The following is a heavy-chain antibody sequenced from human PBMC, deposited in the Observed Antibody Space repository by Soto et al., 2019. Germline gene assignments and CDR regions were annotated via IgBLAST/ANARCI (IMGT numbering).Heavy chain of an antibody. V-gene: IGHV4-31*03. Sequence: SETLSLTCTVSGGSISSYDYHWSWIRQHPAKGLEWIGYMSYSGSTYYNPSLRSRVTISIDTSKNQYSLNLASVTAADTAVYFCARPFYARALRDNWFDPWGQGTLVTVSS. CDR3: ARPFYARALRDNWFDP. CDR1: GGSISSYDYH. J-gene: IGHJ5*02. D-gene: IGHD3-16*02. CDR2: MSYSGST.